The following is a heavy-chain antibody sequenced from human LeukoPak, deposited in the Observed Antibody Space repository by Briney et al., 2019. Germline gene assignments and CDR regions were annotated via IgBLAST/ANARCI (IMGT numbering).Heavy chain of an antibody. V-gene: IGHV1-69*04. Sequence: ASVKVSCKASGDTFSSHALSWVRQAPGQGLHWMGRIIPILGITNYAQNFQGRVTTTADKSTSTAYMELSSLRSEDTAVYYCVVTQRDFDYWGQGTLVTVSS. CDR2: IIPILGIT. J-gene: IGHJ4*02. D-gene: IGHD2-21*01. CDR1: GDTFSSHA. CDR3: VVTQRDFDY.